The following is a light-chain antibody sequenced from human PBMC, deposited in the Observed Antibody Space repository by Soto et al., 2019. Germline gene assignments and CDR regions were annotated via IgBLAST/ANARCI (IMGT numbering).Light chain of an antibody. Sequence: SALTQPASVSVAPGQSIAISCTGTSSDVGGYNYVSWYQHHPGKAPKLMVYDVSNRPSGVSNRFSGSKSGNTASLTISGLQAEDEADYYCSSYTSSSTYVFGTGTKVTVL. CDR3: SSYTSSSTYV. CDR2: DVS. CDR1: SSDVGGYNY. V-gene: IGLV2-14*03. J-gene: IGLJ1*01.